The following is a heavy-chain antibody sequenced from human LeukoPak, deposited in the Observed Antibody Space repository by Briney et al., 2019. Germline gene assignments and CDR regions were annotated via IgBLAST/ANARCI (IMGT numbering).Heavy chain of an antibody. CDR1: GGSFSGYY. CDR3: ARVRGKTARKYYFDY. V-gene: IGHV4-34*01. Sequence: SETLSLTCAVYGGSFSGYYWSWIRQPPGKGLEWIGEINHSGSTNCNPSLKSRVTISVDTSENQFSLKLSSVTAADTAVYYCARVRGKTARKYYFDYWGQGTLVTVSS. J-gene: IGHJ4*02. CDR2: INHSGST. D-gene: IGHD2-21*02.